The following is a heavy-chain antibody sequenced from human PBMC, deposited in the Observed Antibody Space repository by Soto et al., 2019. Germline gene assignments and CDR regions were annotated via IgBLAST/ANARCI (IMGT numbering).Heavy chain of an antibody. CDR2: IYSGGST. CDR1: GLTVSSNY. D-gene: IGHD1-26*01. CDR3: ARDQEYSGTYYRYFDY. J-gene: IGHJ4*02. Sequence: EVQLVESGGALMQPGGSLRLSCVASGLTVSSNYMSWVRQAPGKGLEWVSVIYSGGSTYYADSVKGRFTISRDNSKNTLYLQMNSLRVEDTAVYYCARDQEYSGTYYRYFDYWGQGTLVTVSS. V-gene: IGHV3-53*01.